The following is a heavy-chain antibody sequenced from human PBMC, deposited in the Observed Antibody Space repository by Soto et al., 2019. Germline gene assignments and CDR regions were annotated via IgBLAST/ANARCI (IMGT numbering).Heavy chain of an antibody. CDR2: INTDNGNT. CDR3: ARARYYDTSGYYRYYYYGMDI. CDR1: GYTFTTYA. V-gene: IGHV1-3*04. D-gene: IGHD3-22*01. J-gene: IGHJ6*02. Sequence: ASVKVSCKASGYTFTTYAMHWVRQAPGQRLEWMGWINTDNGNTRYSQKFQGRVTVTRDTSASTAYMEPSSLRSEDTAVYYCARARYYDTSGYYRYYYYGMDIWGQGTTVTVSS.